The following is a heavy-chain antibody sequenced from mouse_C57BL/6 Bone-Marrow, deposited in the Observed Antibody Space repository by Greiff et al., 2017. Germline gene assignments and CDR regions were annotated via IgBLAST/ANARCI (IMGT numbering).Heavy chain of an antibody. Sequence: VQLQQPGAELVMPGASVKLSCTASGYNFNSYWMHWVKQRPGQGLEWIGEIDPSDGYTNYNPKFKGKSTLTVDKSSSTAYMQLSSLTSESSAVYYGARSCSYYSNYRLYFEGWGTATTVT. V-gene: IGHV1-69*01. CDR1: GYNFNSYW. CDR2: IDPSDGYT. J-gene: IGHJ1*03. D-gene: IGHD2-5*01. CDR3: ARSCSYYSNYRLYFEG.